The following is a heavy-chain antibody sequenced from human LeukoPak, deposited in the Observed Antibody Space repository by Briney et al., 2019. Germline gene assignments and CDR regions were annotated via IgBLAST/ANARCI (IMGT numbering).Heavy chain of an antibody. D-gene: IGHD3-9*01. Sequence: GASVKVSCKASGYTFTSYGISWVRQAPGQGLECMGRISAYNGNTNYAQKLQGRVTMTTDTSTTTAYMELRSLRSDDTAVYYCARASRSSLTYSDILTGATPDAFDIWGQGTMVTVSS. CDR3: ARASRSSLTYSDILTGATPDAFDI. CDR1: GYTFTSYG. V-gene: IGHV1-18*01. CDR2: ISAYNGNT. J-gene: IGHJ3*02.